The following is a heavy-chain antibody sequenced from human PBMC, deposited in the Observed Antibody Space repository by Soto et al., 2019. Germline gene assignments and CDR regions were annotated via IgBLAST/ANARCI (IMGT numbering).Heavy chain of an antibody. CDR1: GYTFTSYG. V-gene: IGHV1-18*01. J-gene: IGHJ6*02. CDR3: ARLPDYGDYLPRMDV. D-gene: IGHD4-17*01. Sequence: ASVKVSCKASGYTFTSYGISWVRQAPGQGLEWMGWISAYNGNTNYAQKLQGRVTMNTDTSTSTAYMELRSLISDDTAVYYCARLPDYGDYLPRMDVWGQGTTVTVSS. CDR2: ISAYNGNT.